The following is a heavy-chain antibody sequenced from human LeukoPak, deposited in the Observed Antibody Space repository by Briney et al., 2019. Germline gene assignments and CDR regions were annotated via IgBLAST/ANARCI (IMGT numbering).Heavy chain of an antibody. CDR1: GFTFSSYG. J-gene: IGHJ4*02. D-gene: IGHD6-19*01. CDR2: IRYDGGNK. Sequence: GGSLRLSCVASGFTFSSYGMQWVRQAPGKGLEWVAFIRYDGGNKYYADSVKGRFTISRDNSKNTLYLQMNSLRAEDTAVYYCARDRIRAVAGSGYFDYWGQGTLVTVSS. CDR3: ARDRIRAVAGSGYFDY. V-gene: IGHV3-30*02.